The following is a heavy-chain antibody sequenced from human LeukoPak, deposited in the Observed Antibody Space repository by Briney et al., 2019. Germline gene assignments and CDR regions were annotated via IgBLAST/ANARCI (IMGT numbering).Heavy chain of an antibody. D-gene: IGHD3-22*01. V-gene: IGHV4-31*03. J-gene: IGHJ4*02. CDR2: IYYSGST. Sequence: PSQTLSLTCTVSGGSISSGGYYWRWIRQHPGKGLEWIGYIYYSGSTYYNPSLKSRVTISVDTSKNQFSLKLSSVTAADTAVYYCARVCDSSGYYPVYYFDYWGQGTLVTVSS. CDR3: ARVCDSSGYYPVYYFDY. CDR1: GGSISSGGYY.